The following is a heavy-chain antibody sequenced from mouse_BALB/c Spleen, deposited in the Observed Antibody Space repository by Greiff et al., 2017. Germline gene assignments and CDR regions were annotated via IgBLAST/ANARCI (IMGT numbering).Heavy chain of an antibody. CDR3: ARHYYGSSGSAMDY. D-gene: IGHD1-1*01. CDR1: GYSFTDYI. Sequence: EVQLQQTGPELVKPGASVKISCKASGYSFTDYIMLWVKQSHGKSLEWIGNINPYYGSTSYNLKFKGKATLTVDKSSSTAYMQLNSLTSEDSAVYYCARHYYGSSGSAMDYWGQGTSVTVSS. V-gene: IGHV1-39*01. CDR2: INPYYGST. J-gene: IGHJ4*01.